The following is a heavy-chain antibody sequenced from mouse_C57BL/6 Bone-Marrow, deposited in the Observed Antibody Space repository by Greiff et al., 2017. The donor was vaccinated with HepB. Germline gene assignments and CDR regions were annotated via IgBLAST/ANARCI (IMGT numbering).Heavy chain of an antibody. Sequence: EVKLVESGGGLVKPGGSLKLSCAASGFTFSDYGMHWVRQAPEKGLEWVAYISSGSSTIYYADTVKGRFTIARDNAKNTLFLQMTSLRSEDTAMYYCARLDYYGSGYWGQGTLVTVSA. CDR3: ARLDYYGSGY. CDR2: ISSGSSTI. J-gene: IGHJ3*01. D-gene: IGHD1-2*01. V-gene: IGHV5-17*01. CDR1: GFTFSDYG.